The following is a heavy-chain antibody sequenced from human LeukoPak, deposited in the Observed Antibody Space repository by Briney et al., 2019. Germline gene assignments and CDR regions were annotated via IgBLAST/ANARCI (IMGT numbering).Heavy chain of an antibody. CDR2: VNHSGST. J-gene: IGHJ5*02. CDR3: ARWGRDYGGNLRRFDP. D-gene: IGHD4-23*01. Sequence: PAETLSLTCAVYGGSFSGYYWSWIRQPPGNGLEWIGEVNHSGSTKNNPSLKSRFTISVDTSKNQFSLKLSSVTAADTAVYYCARWGRDYGGNLRRFDPWGQGTLVTVSS. CDR1: GGSFSGYY. V-gene: IGHV4-34*01.